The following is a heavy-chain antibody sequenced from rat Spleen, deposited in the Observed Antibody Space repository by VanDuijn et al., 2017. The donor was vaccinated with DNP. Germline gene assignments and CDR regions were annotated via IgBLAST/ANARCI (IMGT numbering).Heavy chain of an antibody. CDR2: ISPSGGTT. J-gene: IGHJ4*01. CDR1: GFTFSDYN. Sequence: EVQLVESGGGLVQPGRSLKLSCAASGFTFSDYNMAWVRQAPKKGLEWVASISPSGGTTYYRDSVKGRFTVSRDDATSTLYLQMDSLRSEDTATYYCTRLRVYAMDAWGQGTSVTVSS. V-gene: IGHV5S23*01. CDR3: TRLRVYAMDA. D-gene: IGHD1-4*01.